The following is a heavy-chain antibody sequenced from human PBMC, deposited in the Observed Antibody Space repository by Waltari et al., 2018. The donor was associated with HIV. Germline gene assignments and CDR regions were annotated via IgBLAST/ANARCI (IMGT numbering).Heavy chain of an antibody. D-gene: IGHD3-22*01. Sequence: QGKLVVCGGGVVQPGRSLRRPCAASGSTFICSAFDWVRQDAGNGLEWVGVNTSERSNKYYAESVQGRVTISRDKSKSTVYMEMSRLRAEDTAVYYWARPGEDIVVIPVAVYYYGMDVWGEGTTVAVSS. CDR1: GSTFICSA. CDR3: ARPGEDIVVIPVAVYYYGMDV. J-gene: IGHJ6*04. V-gene: IGHV3-30-3*01. CDR2: NTSERSNK.